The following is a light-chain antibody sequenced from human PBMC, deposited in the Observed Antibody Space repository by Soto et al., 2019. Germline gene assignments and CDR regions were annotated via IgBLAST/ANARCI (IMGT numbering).Light chain of an antibody. CDR1: ESVRSY. Sequence: EVVLTQSPATLSLSPGERATLSCRASESVRSYLAWFQQKPDQAPRLLIYDSSNRATGIPARFSGSGSGTDFTLTISNLEPEDFAIYYCQQRYSWPPITFGQGTRLEIK. V-gene: IGKV3-11*01. CDR2: DSS. J-gene: IGKJ5*01. CDR3: QQRYSWPPIT.